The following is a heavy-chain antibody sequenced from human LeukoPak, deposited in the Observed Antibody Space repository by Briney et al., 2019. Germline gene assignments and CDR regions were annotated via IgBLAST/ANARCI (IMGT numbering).Heavy chain of an antibody. CDR2: IRYDGSNK. CDR1: GFTFSSYG. V-gene: IGHV3-30*02. Sequence: GGSLRLSCAASGFTFSSYGMHWVRQAPGKGLEWVAFIRYDGSNKYYADSVKGRFTISRDNSKNTLYLQMNSLRAEDTAVYYRAREGGDYAPDYYYYGMDVWGQGTTVTVS. J-gene: IGHJ6*02. CDR3: AREGGDYAPDYYYYGMDV. D-gene: IGHD4-17*01.